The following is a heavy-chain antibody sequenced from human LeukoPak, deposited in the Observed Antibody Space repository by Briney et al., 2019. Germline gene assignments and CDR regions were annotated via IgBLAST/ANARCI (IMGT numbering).Heavy chain of an antibody. CDR2: IYTSGST. V-gene: IGHV4-4*07. CDR1: GGSISSYY. J-gene: IGHJ4*02. CDR3: ARVTGGGGATTSDYFDY. Sequence: SETLSLTCTVSGGSISSYYWSWIRQPAGKGLEWIGRIYTSGSTNYNPSLKSRVTMSVDTSKNQFSLKLSSVTAADTAVYYCARVTGGGGATTSDYFDYWGQGTLVTVSS. D-gene: IGHD1-26*01.